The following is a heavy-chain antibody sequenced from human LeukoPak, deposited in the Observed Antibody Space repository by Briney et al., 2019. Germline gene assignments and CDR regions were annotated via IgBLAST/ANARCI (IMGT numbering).Heavy chain of an antibody. CDR2: LKSKTDGGTA. Sequence: SGGSLRLSCVVSGISLTNYAMTWVRQAPGKGLEWVGRLKSKTDGGTADYAAPLKGRFTFSRDDSKNTLYLQMNSLKTEDTAVYYCTTDGGGGAYTPFDYWGQGNLVTVSS. J-gene: IGHJ4*02. D-gene: IGHD2-15*01. CDR3: TTDGGGGAYTPFDY. V-gene: IGHV3-15*01. CDR1: GISLTNYA.